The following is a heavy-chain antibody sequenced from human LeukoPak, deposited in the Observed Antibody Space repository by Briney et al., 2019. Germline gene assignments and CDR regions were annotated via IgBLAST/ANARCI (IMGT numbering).Heavy chain of an antibody. D-gene: IGHD5-24*01. V-gene: IGHV1-69*13. J-gene: IGHJ4*02. CDR3: ARVIEMATITRDQNYFDY. CDR1: GGTFSSYA. Sequence: ASVKVSCKASGGTFSSYAISWVRQAPGQGLEWMGGIIPIFGTANYAQKFQGRVTITADESTSTAYMELSSLRSEDTAVYYCARVIEMATITRDQNYFDYWGQGTLVTVSS. CDR2: IIPIFGTA.